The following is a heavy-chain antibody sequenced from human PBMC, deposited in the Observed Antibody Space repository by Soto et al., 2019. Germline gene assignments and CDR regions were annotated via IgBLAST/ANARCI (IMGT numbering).Heavy chain of an antibody. CDR3: ASDVGGYDSTDY. CDR2: IIPIFGTA. Sequence: SSVKVSCKASGGTFSSYAISWVRQAPGQGLEWMGGIIPIFGTANYAQKFQGRVTITADESTSTVYMELSSLRSEDTAVYYCASDVGGYDSTDYWGQGTLVTVSS. D-gene: IGHD5-12*01. CDR1: GGTFSSYA. V-gene: IGHV1-69*13. J-gene: IGHJ4*02.